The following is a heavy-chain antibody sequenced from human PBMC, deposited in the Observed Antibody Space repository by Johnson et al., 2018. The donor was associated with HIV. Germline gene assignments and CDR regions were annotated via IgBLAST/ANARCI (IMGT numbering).Heavy chain of an antibody. CDR2: FFSGGTT. V-gene: IGHV3-66*01. D-gene: IGHD5-24*01. Sequence: VQLVESGGGLVQPGGSLRLACAASGLTVSSNYMSWVRQAPGKGLEWVSVFFSGGTTYYADSVNGRFTISRDNSKNRLFLQMNSLRADDTALYYCARACRDGYTCDAFDIWGQGTMVTVSS. CDR1: GLTVSSNY. CDR3: ARACRDGYTCDAFDI. J-gene: IGHJ3*02.